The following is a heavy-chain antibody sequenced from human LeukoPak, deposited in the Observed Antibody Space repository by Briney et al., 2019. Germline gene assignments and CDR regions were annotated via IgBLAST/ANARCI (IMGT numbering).Heavy chain of an antibody. D-gene: IGHD2-8*02. CDR2: SNIDESST. CDR3: ATGGYTWY. V-gene: IGHV3-74*01. Sequence: WGTLSLTCIVSGVTFSTNSKYWVRIRPPPGLVWHSISNIDESSTSYADSVQGRFTSSRDNAKSTLYLQMNSLRAEDTAVYYCATGGYTWYWGQGTLVTVSS. CDR1: GVTFSTNS. J-gene: IGHJ4*02.